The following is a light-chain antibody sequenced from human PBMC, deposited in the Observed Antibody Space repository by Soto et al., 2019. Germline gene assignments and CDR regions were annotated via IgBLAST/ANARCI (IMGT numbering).Light chain of an antibody. CDR2: YAS. J-gene: IGKJ3*01. CDR3: QQVGSFPFT. CDR1: QGISTH. V-gene: IGKV1-9*01. Sequence: IQLTQSPSSLSASVGDRVTITCRASQGISTHLAWYQQKPGKAPNLLIYYASTLQSGVPSTFSGSGSGTDFTLTISSLQPEDFATYYCQQVGSFPFTFGPGTKVDI.